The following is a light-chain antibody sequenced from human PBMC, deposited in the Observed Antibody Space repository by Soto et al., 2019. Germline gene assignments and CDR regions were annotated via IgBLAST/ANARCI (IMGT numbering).Light chain of an antibody. CDR1: QSINHY. V-gene: IGKV3-11*01. Sequence: EIVLTQSPATLSLSPGARATLSCRASQSINHYLAWYQQKPGQAPRLLIYHTSSRATGIPARFSGSGSGTDFTLTISSLEPEDFAVYYCQQRSYWPITFGQGTRLEIK. J-gene: IGKJ5*01. CDR2: HTS. CDR3: QQRSYWPIT.